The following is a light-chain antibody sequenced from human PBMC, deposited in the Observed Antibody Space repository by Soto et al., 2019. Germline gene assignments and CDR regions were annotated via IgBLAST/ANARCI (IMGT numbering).Light chain of an antibody. Sequence: DIQMTQSPSSLSASVGDRVTITCRASQSISNNLNWYQQKPGKAPKLLIYAASSLQSGVPSRFSGSGSGTDFTLTISSLQPEDFATYYCQQSYSTLRGTFGPGTKVDIK. CDR2: AAS. V-gene: IGKV1-39*01. CDR3: QQSYSTLRGT. CDR1: QSISNN. J-gene: IGKJ3*01.